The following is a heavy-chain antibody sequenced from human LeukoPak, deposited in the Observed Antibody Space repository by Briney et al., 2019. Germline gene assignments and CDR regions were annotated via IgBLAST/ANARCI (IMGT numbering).Heavy chain of an antibody. CDR2: IYYSGST. V-gene: IGHV4-39*01. J-gene: IGHJ4*02. CDR1: GGSISSSSYY. Sequence: SETLSLTCTVSGGSISSSSYYWGWIRQPPGKGLEWIGSIYYSGSTYYNPSLKSRVTISVDTSKNQFSLKLSSVTAADTAVYYCASGDLEFDYWGQGTLATVSS. D-gene: IGHD2-21*02. CDR3: ASGDLEFDY.